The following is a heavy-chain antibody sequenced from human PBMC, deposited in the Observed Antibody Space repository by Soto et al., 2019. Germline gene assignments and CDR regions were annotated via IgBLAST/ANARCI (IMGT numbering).Heavy chain of an antibody. CDR2: IIPIFGTA. J-gene: IGHJ6*02. V-gene: IGHV1-69*01. Sequence: SVKVSFKASGGTFSSYAISWLRQTPGQGLEWMGGIIPIFGTANYAQKFQGRVTITADESTSTAYMELSSLRSEDTAVYYCAREGRSYYYYGMDVWGQGTTVTVSS. CDR3: AREGRSYYYYGMDV. CDR1: GGTFSSYA.